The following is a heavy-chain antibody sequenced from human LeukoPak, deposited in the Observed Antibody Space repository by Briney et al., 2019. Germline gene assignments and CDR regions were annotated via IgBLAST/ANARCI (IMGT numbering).Heavy chain of an antibody. J-gene: IGHJ3*02. V-gene: IGHV3-21*01. CDR1: GFTFSSYS. CDR3: ARDRWDIVATITLDAFDT. D-gene: IGHD5-12*01. Sequence: GGSLRLSCAASGFTFSSYSMTWVRQAPGKGLEWVSSISSSSSYIYYADSVKGRFTISRDNAKNSLYLQMNSLRAEDTAVYYCARDRWDIVATITLDAFDTWGQGTMVTVSS. CDR2: ISSSSSYI.